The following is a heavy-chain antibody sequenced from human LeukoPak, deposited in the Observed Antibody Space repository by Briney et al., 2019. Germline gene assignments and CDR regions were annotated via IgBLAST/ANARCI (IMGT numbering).Heavy chain of an antibody. D-gene: IGHD3-16*01. Sequence: GGSLRLSCAASKFTFSTYWMSWVRQARCKGPEWVAYMNQLGNEKNYLDSVKGRFTISRDNAKNSLYLQMTSLRVEDTAVYYCARGTYYYEFWGQGTLVTVSS. CDR3: ARGTYYYEF. CDR2: MNQLGNEK. V-gene: IGHV3-7*04. J-gene: IGHJ4*02. CDR1: KFTFSTYW.